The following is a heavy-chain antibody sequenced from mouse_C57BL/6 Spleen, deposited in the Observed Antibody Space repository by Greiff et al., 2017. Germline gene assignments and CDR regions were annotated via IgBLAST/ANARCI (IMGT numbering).Heavy chain of an antibody. CDR2: INPNNGGT. Sequence: DVHLVESGPELVKPGASVKMSCKASGYTFTDYNMHWVKQSHGKSLEWIGYINPNNGGTSYNQKFKGKATLTVNKSSSTAYMALRSLTSEDSAVYYCARSGGNYVEGVAYWGQGTLVTVSA. V-gene: IGHV1-22*01. D-gene: IGHD2-1*01. CDR1: GYTFTDYN. J-gene: IGHJ3*01. CDR3: ARSGGNYVEGVAY.